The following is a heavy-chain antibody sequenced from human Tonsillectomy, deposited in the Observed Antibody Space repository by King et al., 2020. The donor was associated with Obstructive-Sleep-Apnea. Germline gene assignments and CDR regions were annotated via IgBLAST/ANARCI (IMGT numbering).Heavy chain of an antibody. Sequence: VQLVESGPGLVKPSETLSLTCTVSGGSISTYYWSWIRQPPGKGLEWIGFIYYTGSSDYNPSIRSRVSMSVDTSKNQFSLTLTSMTAADTAVYYCARTVGGRILVVPSAPYHFDSWGQGTPVTVSS. J-gene: IGHJ4*02. CDR2: IYYTGSS. V-gene: IGHV4-59*01. CDR3: ARTVGGRILVVPSAPYHFDS. CDR1: GGSISTYY. D-gene: IGHD3-16*01.